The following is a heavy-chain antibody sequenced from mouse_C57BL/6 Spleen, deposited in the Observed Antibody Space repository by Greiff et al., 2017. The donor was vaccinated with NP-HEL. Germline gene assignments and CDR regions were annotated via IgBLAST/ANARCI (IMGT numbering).Heavy chain of an antibody. D-gene: IGHD2-4*01. Sequence: QVQLQQSGAELVKPGASVKISCKASGYAFSSYWMNWVKQRPGKGLEWIGQIYPGDGDTNYNGKFKGKATLTADKSSRTAYMQLSSLTSEDSAVYFCARSPYDYDGELYYAMDYWGQGTSVTVSS. CDR3: ARSPYDYDGELYYAMDY. J-gene: IGHJ4*01. CDR1: GYAFSSYW. CDR2: IYPGDGDT. V-gene: IGHV1-80*01.